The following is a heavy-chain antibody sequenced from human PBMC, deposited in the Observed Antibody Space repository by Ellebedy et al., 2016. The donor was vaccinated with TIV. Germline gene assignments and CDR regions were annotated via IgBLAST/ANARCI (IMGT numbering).Heavy chain of an antibody. J-gene: IGHJ6*02. Sequence: SGPTLVKPTQTLTLTCTFSGFSLSTSGMCVSWILQPPGKALEWLARIDWDDDKYYSTSLKTRLTISKDTSKNQVVLTLTNMDPVDTVTYYCARINRKGEVRGVMEGGMDVWGQGTTVTVSS. D-gene: IGHD3-10*01. CDR1: GFSLSTSGMC. CDR3: ARINRKGEVRGVMEGGMDV. CDR2: IDWDDDK. V-gene: IGHV2-70*11.